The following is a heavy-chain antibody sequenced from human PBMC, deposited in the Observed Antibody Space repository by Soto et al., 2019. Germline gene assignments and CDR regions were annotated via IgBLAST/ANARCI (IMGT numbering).Heavy chain of an antibody. Sequence: PGGSLRLSCAASGFTFSSYWVNWVRQAPGKGLEWVTNINEDGSDKYYVDSVKGRFTISRDNAKNSLYLQMDSLRAEDTAVYYCARRRSVGSRTIFDSWGQGTLVTVSS. V-gene: IGHV3-7*01. J-gene: IGHJ4*02. CDR2: INEDGSDK. D-gene: IGHD2-15*01. CDR1: GFTFSSYW. CDR3: ARRRSVGSRTIFDS.